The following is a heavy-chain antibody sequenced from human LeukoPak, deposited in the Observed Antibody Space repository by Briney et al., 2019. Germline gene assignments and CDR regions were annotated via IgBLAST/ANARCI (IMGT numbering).Heavy chain of an antibody. Sequence: GGSLRLSCAASGFTFSSYAMHWVRQAPGKGLEYVSAISSNGGSTYYANSVKGRFTISRDNSKNTLYLQMGSLRADDMAVYYCARGGGCTNCVCRIRNWFDPWGQGTLVTVSS. J-gene: IGHJ5*02. D-gene: IGHD2-8*01. V-gene: IGHV3-64*01. CDR2: ISSNGGST. CDR3: ARGGGCTNCVCRIRNWFDP. CDR1: GFTFSSYA.